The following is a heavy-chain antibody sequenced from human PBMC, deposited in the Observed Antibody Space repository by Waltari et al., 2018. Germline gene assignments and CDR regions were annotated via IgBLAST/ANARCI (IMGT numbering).Heavy chain of an antibody. J-gene: IGHJ4*02. CDR2: IRSKAYGGTT. CDR1: GLTFSDYE. D-gene: IGHD1-26*01. V-gene: IGHV3-49*03. Sequence: EVQLVESGGGLGQPDSSLRLSCTTSGLTFSDYEMPCISQAAGKGLEWVGFIRSKAYGGTTEYAASVKGRFTISRDDSKSIAYLQMNSLKAEDTAVYYCTRKVDIFDYWGQGTLVTVSS. CDR3: TRKVDIFDY.